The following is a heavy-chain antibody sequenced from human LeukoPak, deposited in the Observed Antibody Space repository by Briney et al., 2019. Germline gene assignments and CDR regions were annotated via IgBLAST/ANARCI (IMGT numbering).Heavy chain of an antibody. CDR2: ISYDGSNK. D-gene: IGHD3-10*01. CDR1: GFSFSSYG. V-gene: IGHV3-30*18. Sequence: RGSLRLSCAASGFSFSSYGMHWVRQPPGKGVEWVALISYDGSNKYYADSVKGRFTISRDNSKNTLYLQMNSLRAEDTALYYCAKDRASAYGSGGYSAFDIWGQGTMVTVSS. J-gene: IGHJ3*02. CDR3: AKDRASAYGSGGYSAFDI.